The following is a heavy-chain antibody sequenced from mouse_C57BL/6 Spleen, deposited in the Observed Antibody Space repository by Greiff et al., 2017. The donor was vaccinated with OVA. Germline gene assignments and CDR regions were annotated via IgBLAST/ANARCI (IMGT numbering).Heavy chain of an antibody. D-gene: IGHD1-1*01. V-gene: IGHV1-52*01. Sequence: QVQLQQPGAELVRPGSSVKLSCKASGYTFTSYWMHWVKQRPIQGLEWIGNIDPSDSETHYNQKFKDKATLTVDKSSSTAYMQLSSLTSEDSAVYYCATTVVAHYAMDYWGQGTSVTVSS. CDR2: IDPSDSET. CDR3: ATTVVAHYAMDY. J-gene: IGHJ4*01. CDR1: GYTFTSYW.